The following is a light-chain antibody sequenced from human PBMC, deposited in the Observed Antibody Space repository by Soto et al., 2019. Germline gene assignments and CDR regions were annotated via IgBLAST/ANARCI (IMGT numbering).Light chain of an antibody. CDR3: QQRSSWRVT. V-gene: IGKV3-11*01. Sequence: IVWKQGPATLSLNPGRRATLSCRASQSVSSSLAWYQQKPGQAPRLLIYGASNGAAGIPARFSGTGSGTDFTLTISSLEPEDFAVYYCQQRSSWRVTFGGGTKVDIK. CDR1: QSVSSS. J-gene: IGKJ4*01. CDR2: GAS.